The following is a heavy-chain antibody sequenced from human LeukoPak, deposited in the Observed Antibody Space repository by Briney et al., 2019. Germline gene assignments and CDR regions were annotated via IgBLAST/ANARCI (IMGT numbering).Heavy chain of an antibody. D-gene: IGHD2-2*01. V-gene: IGHV4-61*02. CDR1: GGSISSGSYY. Sequence: SETLSLTCTVSGGSISSGSYYWSWIRQPAGKGLEWIGRIYTSGSTNYNPSLKSRVTISVDTSKNQFSLKLSSVTAADTAVYYCARDHTVPAAIPNAFDIWGQGTMVTVSS. CDR3: ARDHTVPAAIPNAFDI. CDR2: IYTSGST. J-gene: IGHJ3*02.